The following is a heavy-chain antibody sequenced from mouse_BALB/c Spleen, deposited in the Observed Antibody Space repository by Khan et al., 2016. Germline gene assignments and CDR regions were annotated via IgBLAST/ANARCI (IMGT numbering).Heavy chain of an antibody. CDR3: ARHGNGNYYFDY. J-gene: IGHJ2*01. V-gene: IGHV5-9-3*01. CDR2: ISSGGSYT. D-gene: IGHD2-1*01. CDR1: GFTFSSYA. Sequence: EVELVESGGGLVKPGGSLKLSCAASGFTFSSYAMSWVRQTPEKRLEWVATISSGGSYTYYPDSVKGRFTISRDNAKNTLYLQMSSLRSEDTAMYYCARHGNGNYYFDYGGQGTTLTVSS.